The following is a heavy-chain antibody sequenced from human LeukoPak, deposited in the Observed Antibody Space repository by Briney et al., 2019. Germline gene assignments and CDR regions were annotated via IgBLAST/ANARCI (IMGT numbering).Heavy chain of an antibody. V-gene: IGHV1-69*13. D-gene: IGHD2-2*01. CDR1: GGTFSSYA. CDR2: IIPIFGTA. J-gene: IGHJ4*02. Sequence: ASVKVSCKASGGTFSSYAISWVRQAPGQGLEWMGGIIPIFGTANYAQKFQGRVTITADESTSTAYMELSSLRSEDTAVYYCARSRQYQLLYFDYWGQGTLVTVSS. CDR3: ARSRQYQLLYFDY.